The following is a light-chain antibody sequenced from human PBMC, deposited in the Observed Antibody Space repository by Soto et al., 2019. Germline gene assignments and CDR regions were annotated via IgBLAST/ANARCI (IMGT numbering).Light chain of an antibody. J-gene: IGKJ1*01. CDR1: QSVSSN. V-gene: IGKV3-15*01. CDR3: QQYNNWPLT. Sequence: EIVMTQSPATLSVSPGERATLSCRASQSVSSNLAWYQQKPGQAPRLLIYGASTRATGIPARFSGSGSATEFTLTISSLQSEDFEAYYWQQYNNWPLTFGQGTKVEIK. CDR2: GAS.